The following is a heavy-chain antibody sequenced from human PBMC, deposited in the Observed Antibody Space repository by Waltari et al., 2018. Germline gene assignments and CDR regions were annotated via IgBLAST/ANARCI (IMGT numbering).Heavy chain of an antibody. CDR2: IYYSGST. Sequence: QVQLQESGPGLVKPSETLSPTCTVSGGSISSFYWSRIRQPPGKGLDWIGYIYYSGSTNYNPSLKSRVTISVDTSKNQFSLKLSSVTAADTAVYYCARDYDYYYGMDVWGQGTTVTVSS. J-gene: IGHJ6*02. CDR1: GGSISSFY. D-gene: IGHD3-16*01. V-gene: IGHV4-59*01. CDR3: ARDYDYYYGMDV.